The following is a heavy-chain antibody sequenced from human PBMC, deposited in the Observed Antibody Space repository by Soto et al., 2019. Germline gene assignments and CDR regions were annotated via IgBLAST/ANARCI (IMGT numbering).Heavy chain of an antibody. Sequence: QVQLVQSGAEVKKPGASVKVSCKASGYTFTSYYMHWVRQAPGQGLEWMGIINPSGGSTSYAQKFQGRVTMTRDTSPSTVYMELSSLRSEDTAVYYCARSATTVVTLDYWGQGTLVTVSS. V-gene: IGHV1-46*03. J-gene: IGHJ4*02. CDR1: GYTFTSYY. CDR3: ARSATTVVTLDY. D-gene: IGHD4-17*01. CDR2: INPSGGST.